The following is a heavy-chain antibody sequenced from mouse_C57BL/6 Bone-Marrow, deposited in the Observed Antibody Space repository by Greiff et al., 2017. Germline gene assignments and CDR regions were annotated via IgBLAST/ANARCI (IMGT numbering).Heavy chain of an antibody. D-gene: IGHD2-4*01. J-gene: IGHJ2*01. CDR1: GYIFTEYT. Sequence: QVQLQQSGAELVKPGASVKLSCTASGYIFTEYTIHWVKQRSGQGLEWIGWFYLGSGSIKYNERFKDKATLTADKSSNTVYMELSRLTSEDSAVYFCARHERYYDYEGYFDYWGQGTTLTVSS. V-gene: IGHV1-62-2*01. CDR3: ARHERYYDYEGYFDY. CDR2: FYLGSGSI.